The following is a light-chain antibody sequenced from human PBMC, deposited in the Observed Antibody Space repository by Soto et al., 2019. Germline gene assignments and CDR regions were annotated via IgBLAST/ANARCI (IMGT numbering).Light chain of an antibody. Sequence: QSLLTQPPSAPGTPGQRVTISCSGGRSNIGSNTVNWYQQLPGTAPKLLIYKNNQRPSGVPDRFSGSKSGTSVSLAISGLQSEDEADYHCAAWDDSLNGPVFGGGTKLTVL. V-gene: IGLV1-44*01. CDR2: KNN. CDR3: AAWDDSLNGPV. CDR1: RSNIGSNT. J-gene: IGLJ2*01.